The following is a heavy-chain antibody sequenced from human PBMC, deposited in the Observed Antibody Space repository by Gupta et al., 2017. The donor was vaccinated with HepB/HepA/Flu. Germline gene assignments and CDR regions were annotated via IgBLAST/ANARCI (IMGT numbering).Heavy chain of an antibody. D-gene: IGHD2-21*01. J-gene: IGHJ4*02. V-gene: IGHV3-48*03. CDR3: ARGSVDRFDY. Sequence: EVQLVASGGGLVQPGGSLRLSCAASGFTFSTYEMNWVRQAPGKGLEWLSYITTTGGTMYDADSVKGRFTISRDNAKNSLYLQMNSLRAEDTAVYYCARGSVDRFDYWGQGTLVTVSS. CDR1: GFTFSTYE. CDR2: ITTTGGTM.